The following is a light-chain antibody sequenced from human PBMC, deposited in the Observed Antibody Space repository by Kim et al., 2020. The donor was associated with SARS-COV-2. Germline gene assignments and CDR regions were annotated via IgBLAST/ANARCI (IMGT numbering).Light chain of an antibody. CDR2: KAS. CDR3: QQYNSYSYI. J-gene: IGKJ2*01. CDR1: QSISSW. Sequence: DIQMTQSPSTLSASVGDRVTITCRASQSISSWLAWYQQKPGKAPNLLIYKASSLQSGVPSRFSGSGSGTEFTLTISSLQPDDFATYYCQQYNSYSYIFGQGTKLEIK. V-gene: IGKV1-5*03.